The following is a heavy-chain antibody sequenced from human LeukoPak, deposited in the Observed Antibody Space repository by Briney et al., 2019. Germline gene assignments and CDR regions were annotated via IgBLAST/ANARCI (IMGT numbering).Heavy chain of an antibody. CDR1: AFIFSDYW. J-gene: IGHJ4*02. CDR2: IQSDGTTT. V-gene: IGHV3-74*01. CDR3: ARTLPGSFFDF. D-gene: IGHD3-10*01. Sequence: PGGSLRLSCVPSAFIFSDYWMHWVRHAPGKGLVWVSRIQSDGTTTYADSVKGRFTLSRDTAKNTFYLQMNSLRAEDTAMYFCARTLPGSFFDFWGQGSLVTVSS.